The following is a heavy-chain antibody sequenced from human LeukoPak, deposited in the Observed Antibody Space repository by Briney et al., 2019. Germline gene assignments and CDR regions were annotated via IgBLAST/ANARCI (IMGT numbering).Heavy chain of an antibody. D-gene: IGHD2-2*01. J-gene: IGHJ5*02. Sequence: ASVNVSCKASGYTFTGYYMHWVRQAPGQGLEWMGWINPNSGGTNYAQKFRGRVTMTRDTSISTAYMELSRLSSHDTAVYYCARDRYCSSTSCPTVWFDPWGQGTLVTVSS. CDR2: INPNSGGT. CDR3: ARDRYCSSTSCPTVWFDP. CDR1: GYTFTGYY. V-gene: IGHV1-2*02.